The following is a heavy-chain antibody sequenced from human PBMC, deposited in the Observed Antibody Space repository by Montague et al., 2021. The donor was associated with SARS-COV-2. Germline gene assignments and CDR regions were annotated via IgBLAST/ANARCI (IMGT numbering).Heavy chain of an antibody. CDR1: GGSTSSYF. D-gene: IGHD5-24*01. CDR3: ARAMYRDSFDP. Sequence: SETLSLTCTVSGGSTSSYFWSWIRQPPGKGLEWIAIISYSGSTNSNPSFKGRVTISIDTSRSQFSLKLRSVTAADTAVYYCARAMYRDSFDPWGQGTLVTVFS. J-gene: IGHJ5*02. V-gene: IGHV4-59*12. CDR2: ISYSGST.